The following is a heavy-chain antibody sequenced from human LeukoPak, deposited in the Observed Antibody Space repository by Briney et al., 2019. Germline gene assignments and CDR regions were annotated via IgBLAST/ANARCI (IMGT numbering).Heavy chain of an antibody. Sequence: ASVKVSCKASGYTFTSYGISWVRQAPGQGLEWMGWISAYNGNTNYAQKLQGRVTMTTDTSTSTAYMELRSLRSDDTAVYYCARDLGTSRGYWNGLYYYYGMDVWGQGTTVTVSS. CDR1: GYTFTSYG. CDR3: ARDLGTSRGYWNGLYYYYGMDV. CDR2: ISAYNGNT. J-gene: IGHJ6*02. D-gene: IGHD1-1*01. V-gene: IGHV1-18*01.